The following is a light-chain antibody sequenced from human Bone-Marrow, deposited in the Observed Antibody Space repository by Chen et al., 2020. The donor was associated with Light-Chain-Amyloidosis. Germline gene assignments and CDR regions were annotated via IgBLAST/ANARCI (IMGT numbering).Light chain of an antibody. CDR1: SSDVGGDNH. J-gene: IGLJ1*01. V-gene: IGLV2-14*01. CDR2: EVT. CDR3: SSYTITNTLV. Sequence: QSALTQPASVSVSPGQSIPISCTGTSSDVGGDNHVSWYQQHPDKAPKRMIYEVTNRPSWVPDRFSGSKSDNTASLTISGLQTEDEADYFCSSYTITNTLVFGSGTRVTVL.